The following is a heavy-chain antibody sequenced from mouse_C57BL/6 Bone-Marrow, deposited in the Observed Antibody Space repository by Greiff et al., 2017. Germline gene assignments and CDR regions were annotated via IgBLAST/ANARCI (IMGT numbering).Heavy chain of an antibody. CDR1: GYTFTSYW. D-gene: IGHD1-1*01. CDR2: IYPGSGST. J-gene: IGHJ4*01. Sequence: QVQLQQPGAELVKPGASVKMSCKASGYTFTSYWITWVKQRPGQGLEWIGDIYPGSGSTNYNEKFKSKATLTVDTSSSTAYMQLSSLTSEDSAVYYCARERGLLTYAMDYWGQGTSGTVSS. V-gene: IGHV1-55*01. CDR3: ARERGLLTYAMDY.